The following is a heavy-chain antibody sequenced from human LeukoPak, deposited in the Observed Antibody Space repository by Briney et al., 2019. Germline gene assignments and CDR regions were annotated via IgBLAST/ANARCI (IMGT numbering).Heavy chain of an antibody. CDR3: ASLVDYDSSGIPYGMDV. J-gene: IGHJ6*01. CDR1: GGTFSSYA. CDR2: IIPIFGTA. Sequence: SVKVSCKASGGTFSSYAISWVRQAPGQGLEWMGGIIPIFGTANYAQKFQGRVTITADESTSTAYMELSSLRSEDTAVYYCASLVDYDSSGIPYGMDVWGQGTTVTVSS. V-gene: IGHV1-69*01. D-gene: IGHD3-22*01.